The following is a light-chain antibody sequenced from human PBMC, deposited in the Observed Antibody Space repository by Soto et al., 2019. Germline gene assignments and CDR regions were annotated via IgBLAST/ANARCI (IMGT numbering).Light chain of an antibody. CDR2: AAS. Sequence: IQMTQSPSSLSASVGDRVPITCRASQRISSYLNWYQQKPGKAPRLLIYAASSLQSGVPSGFSGSGSATIFTLTISSVQPEDSAIYYCQQTYTTPWTFGQGTKVEIK. V-gene: IGKV1-39*01. CDR1: QRISSY. J-gene: IGKJ1*01. CDR3: QQTYTTPWT.